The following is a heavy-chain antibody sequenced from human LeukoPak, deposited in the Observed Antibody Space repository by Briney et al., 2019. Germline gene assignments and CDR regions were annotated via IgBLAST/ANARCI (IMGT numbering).Heavy chain of an antibody. CDR3: ARAEASGTYGGY. J-gene: IGHJ4*02. Sequence: PGGSLRLSCAASGFTFSSYSMNWVRQAPGKGLEWVSSISRSSTYIYYADSVKGRFTISRDNANNSLYLQMNSLRVEDTAVYYCARAEASGTYGGYWGQGTLVTVSS. V-gene: IGHV3-21*04. CDR1: GFTFSSYS. CDR2: ISRSSTYI. D-gene: IGHD3-10*01.